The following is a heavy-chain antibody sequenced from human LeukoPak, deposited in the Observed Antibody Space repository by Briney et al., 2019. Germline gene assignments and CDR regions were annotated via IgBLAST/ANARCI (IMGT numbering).Heavy chain of an antibody. V-gene: IGHV4-59*08. Sequence: PSETLSLTCTVSGGSISSYYWSWLRQPPGKGLEWIGYIYYSGSTNYNPSLKSRVTISVDTSKNQFSLKLSSVTAADTAVYYCARRRLDAFDIWGQGTMVTVSS. D-gene: IGHD2-21*01. CDR2: IYYSGST. CDR1: GGSISSYY. J-gene: IGHJ3*02. CDR3: ARRRLDAFDI.